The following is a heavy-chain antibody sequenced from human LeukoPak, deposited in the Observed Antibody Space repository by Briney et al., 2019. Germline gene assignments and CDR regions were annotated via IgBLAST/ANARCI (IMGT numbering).Heavy chain of an antibody. Sequence: GGSLRLSCAASGFTFSSYGMHWVRQAPGKGLEWVAFIRHDGSDKYYADSVKGRFTISRDNSKNTLYLQMNSLRAEDTAVYYCAKVVVPAAIRSYYFDYWGQGTLVTVSS. CDR2: IRHDGSDK. V-gene: IGHV3-30*02. CDR3: AKVVVPAAIRSYYFDY. D-gene: IGHD2-2*01. CDR1: GFTFSSYG. J-gene: IGHJ4*02.